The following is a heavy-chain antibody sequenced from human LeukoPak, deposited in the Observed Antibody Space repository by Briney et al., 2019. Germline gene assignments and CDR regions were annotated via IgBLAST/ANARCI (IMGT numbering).Heavy chain of an antibody. CDR2: IIPIFGTA. J-gene: IGHJ4*02. CDR1: GGTFSSYA. CDR3: ARGYYGSGSYFDY. V-gene: IGHV1-69*13. D-gene: IGHD3-10*01. Sequence: ASVKVSCKASGGTFSSYAISWVRQAPGQGLEWMGGIIPIFGTANYARKFQGGVTITADESTSTAYMELSSLRSEDTAVYYCARGYYGSGSYFDYWGQGTLVTVSS.